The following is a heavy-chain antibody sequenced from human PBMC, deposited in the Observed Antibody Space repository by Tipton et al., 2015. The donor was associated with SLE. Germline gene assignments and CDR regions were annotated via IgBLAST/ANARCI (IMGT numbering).Heavy chain of an antibody. Sequence: PGLVKPSETLSLTCTVSGGSMNHHYWTWIRQTPGKGLEWIGYIYFNGRSNYNPSLESRVSISGDTSKNQFSLKMGSVTAADTAVYYCARAGDTVVVPAAIGGYYYYYGVDVWGQGTTVTVSS. CDR1: GGSMNHHY. CDR3: ARAGDTVVVPAAIGGYYYYYGVDV. D-gene: IGHD2-2*02. CDR2: IYFNGRS. V-gene: IGHV4-59*11. J-gene: IGHJ6*02.